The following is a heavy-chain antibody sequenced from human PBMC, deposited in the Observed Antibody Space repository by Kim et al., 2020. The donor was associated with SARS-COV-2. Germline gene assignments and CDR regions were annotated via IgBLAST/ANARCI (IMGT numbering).Heavy chain of an antibody. V-gene: IGHV3-11*01. D-gene: IGHD4-17*01. CDR2: ISSSGSTI. CDR3: ARDQTTVTYDAFDI. Sequence: GGSLRLSCAASGFTFSDYYMSWIRQAPGKGLEWVSYISSSGSTIYYADSVKGRFTISRDNAKNSLYLQMNSLRAEDTAVYYCARDQTTVTYDAFDIWGQGTMVTVSS. J-gene: IGHJ3*02. CDR1: GFTFSDYY.